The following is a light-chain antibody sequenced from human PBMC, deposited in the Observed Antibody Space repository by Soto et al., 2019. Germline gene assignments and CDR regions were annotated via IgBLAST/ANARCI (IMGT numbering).Light chain of an antibody. CDR3: QQSFT. Sequence: DIQMTQSPSTLSASVGDRVTITCRASQSISSWLAWYQQKPGKAPKLLIYKESSLESGVPSRFSGSGSETEVTLTISSLQPDDFATYYCQQSFTFGPGTKVDIK. CDR2: KES. V-gene: IGKV1-5*03. CDR1: QSISSW. J-gene: IGKJ3*01.